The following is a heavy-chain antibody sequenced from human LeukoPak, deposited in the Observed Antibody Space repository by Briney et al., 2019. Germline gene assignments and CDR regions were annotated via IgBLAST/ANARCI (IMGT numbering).Heavy chain of an antibody. V-gene: IGHV3-69-1*01. CDR3: AREVRGVVNWFDP. J-gene: IGHJ5*02. CDR1: GFTLTNYD. D-gene: IGHD3-10*01. CDR2: ISIGGNT. Sequence: GGSLRLSCAASGFTLTNYDIMWVRQAPGKALEWVSTISIGGNTYHADSVKGRFTISRDNAKNSLYLQMNSLRAEDTAVYYCAREVRGVVNWFDPWGRGTLVTVSS.